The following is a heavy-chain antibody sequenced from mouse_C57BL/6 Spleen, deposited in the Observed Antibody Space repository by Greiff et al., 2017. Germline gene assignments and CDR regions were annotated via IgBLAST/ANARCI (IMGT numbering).Heavy chain of an antibody. CDR3: ARRYGNPLYARDY. J-gene: IGHJ4*01. CDR1: GYTFTSYT. Sequence: VQLQQSGAELARPGASVKMSCKASGYTFTSYTMHWVKQRPGQGLEWIGYINPSSGYTKYNQKFKDKATLTEDKSSSTAYMQLSSLTSEDSAVYYCARRYGNPLYARDYWGQGTSVTVSS. D-gene: IGHD2-10*02. V-gene: IGHV1-4*01. CDR2: INPSSGYT.